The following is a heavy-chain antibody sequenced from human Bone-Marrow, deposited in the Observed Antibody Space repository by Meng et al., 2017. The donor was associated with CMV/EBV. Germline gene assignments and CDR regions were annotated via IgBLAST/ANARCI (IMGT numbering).Heavy chain of an antibody. Sequence: GESLKISCAASGFTFSSYWMHWVRQAPGKGLVWVSRINSDGSSTSYADSVKGRFTISRDNAKNTLYLQMNSLRAEDTAVYYCARHQGSPHFDYWGQGTRVTGYS. CDR1: GFTFSSYW. V-gene: IGHV3-74*01. D-gene: IGHD2-15*01. CDR3: ARHQGSPHFDY. CDR2: INSDGSST. J-gene: IGHJ4*02.